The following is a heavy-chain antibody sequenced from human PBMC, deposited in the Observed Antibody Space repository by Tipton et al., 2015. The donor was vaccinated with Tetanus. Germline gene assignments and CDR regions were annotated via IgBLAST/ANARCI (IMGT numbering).Heavy chain of an antibody. CDR2: MSYDGTDK. D-gene: IGHD3-9*01. CDR3: ARDDILTGRFDY. CDR1: GFTFSIYG. Sequence: SMRLSCAASGFTFSIYGMHWVRQAPGKGLAWVAVMSYDGTDKYYADSVRGRFTISIDNSKNTLYLQMNGLRGEDTAVYFCARDDILTGRFDYWGQGTLFTVSS. J-gene: IGHJ4*02. V-gene: IGHV3-30*03.